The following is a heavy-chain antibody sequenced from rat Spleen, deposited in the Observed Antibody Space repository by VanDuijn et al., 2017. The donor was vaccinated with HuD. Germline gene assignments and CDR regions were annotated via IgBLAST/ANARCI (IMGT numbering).Heavy chain of an antibody. Sequence: EVHLQESGPGLVKPSQSLSLTCSVTGHSITSGYRWNWIRKFPGNKLEWMGYINSAGSTHYNPSLKSRISITRDTSKNQFFLQVNSVTTEDTATYYCARLHYGLDYWGQGVMVSVSS. CDR2: INSAGST. D-gene: IGHD1-7*01. V-gene: IGHV3-3*01. CDR3: ARLHYGLDY. J-gene: IGHJ2*01. CDR1: GHSITSGYR.